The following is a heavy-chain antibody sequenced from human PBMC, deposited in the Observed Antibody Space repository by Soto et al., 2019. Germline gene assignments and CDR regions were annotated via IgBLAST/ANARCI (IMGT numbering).Heavy chain of an antibody. Sequence: SLRLSCAASGFTFSSYAMHWVLHAPGKGLEWVAVISYDGSNKYYADSVKCRFTISRDNSKNTLYLQMNSLRAEDTAVYYCARDLTAAAGAVYAFDIWGQGTMVTVSS. CDR1: GFTFSSYA. J-gene: IGHJ3*02. CDR2: ISYDGSNK. D-gene: IGHD6-13*01. V-gene: IGHV3-30-3*01. CDR3: ARDLTAAAGAVYAFDI.